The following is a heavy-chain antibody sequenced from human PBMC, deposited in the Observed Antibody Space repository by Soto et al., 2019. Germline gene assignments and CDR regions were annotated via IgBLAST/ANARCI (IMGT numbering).Heavy chain of an antibody. D-gene: IGHD3-9*01. Sequence: SVKVSCKASGGTFSSYAISWVRQAPGQGLEWMGGIIPIFGTANYAQKFQGRVTITADESTSTAYTELSSLRSEDTAVYYCARSEREVVLRYFDWLPNYYYYYGMDVWGQGTTVTVSS. CDR3: ARSEREVVLRYFDWLPNYYYYYGMDV. CDR2: IIPIFGTA. CDR1: GGTFSSYA. J-gene: IGHJ6*02. V-gene: IGHV1-69*13.